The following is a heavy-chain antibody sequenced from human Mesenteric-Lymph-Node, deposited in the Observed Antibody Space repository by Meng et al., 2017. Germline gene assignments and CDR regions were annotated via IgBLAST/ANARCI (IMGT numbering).Heavy chain of an antibody. CDR3: ARDALTTKTKTYYYGPGKEHFDY. J-gene: IGHJ4*02. D-gene: IGHD3-10*01. CDR2: ISSSGSTI. Sequence: GESLKISCAASGFTFSSHGMNWVRQAPGKGLEWVSYISSSGSTIYYADSVKGRFTISRDNAKNSLYLQMNSLRAEDTAVYYCARDALTTKTKTYYYGPGKEHFDYWGQGTLVTVSS. V-gene: IGHV3-48*03. CDR1: GFTFSSHG.